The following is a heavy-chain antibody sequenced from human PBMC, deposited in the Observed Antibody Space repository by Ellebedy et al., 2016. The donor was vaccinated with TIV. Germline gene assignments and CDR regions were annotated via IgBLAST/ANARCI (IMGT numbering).Heavy chain of an antibody. V-gene: IGHV3-11*04. CDR3: ARDWSGSGNLGDY. D-gene: IGHD3-3*01. Sequence: GESLKISXAASGFTFSDYYMSWIRQAPGKGLEWVSYISSSGSTIYYADSVKGRFTISRDNAKNSLYLQMNSLSAEDTAVYYCARDWSGSGNLGDYWGQGTLVTVSS. CDR2: ISSSGSTI. J-gene: IGHJ4*02. CDR1: GFTFSDYY.